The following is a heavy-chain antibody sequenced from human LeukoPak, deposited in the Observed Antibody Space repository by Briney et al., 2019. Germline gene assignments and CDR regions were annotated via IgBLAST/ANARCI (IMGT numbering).Heavy chain of an antibody. CDR1: GFTFSSYD. Sequence: GGSLRLSCAASGFTFSSYDMHWVRRATGKGLEWVSAIGTAGDTYYPGSVKGRFTISRENAKNSLYLQMNSLRVGDTAVYYCARGKRDYGDIDYWGRGTLVTVSS. V-gene: IGHV3-13*04. CDR3: ARGKRDYGDIDY. J-gene: IGHJ4*02. D-gene: IGHD4/OR15-4a*01. CDR2: IGTAGDT.